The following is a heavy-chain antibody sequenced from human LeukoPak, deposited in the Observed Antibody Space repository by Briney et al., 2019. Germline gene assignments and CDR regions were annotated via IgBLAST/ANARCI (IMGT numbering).Heavy chain of an antibody. D-gene: IGHD6-13*01. CDR2: ISAYNGNT. V-gene: IGHV1-18*04. J-gene: IGHJ4*02. CDR3: ARDWGTAAAEKIDY. CDR1: GYTFTSYG. Sequence: GASVKVSCKASGYTFTSYGISWVRQAPGQGLEWMGWISAYNGNTNYPQKLQDRVTMTTDTSTSTVYMELGSLRSDDTAVYYCARDWGTAAAEKIDYWGQGTLVTVSS.